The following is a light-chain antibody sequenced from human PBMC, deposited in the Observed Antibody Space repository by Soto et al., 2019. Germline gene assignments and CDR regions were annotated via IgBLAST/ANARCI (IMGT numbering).Light chain of an antibody. CDR1: QGISSR. V-gene: IGKV1-12*01. CDR2: AAS. J-gene: IGKJ4*01. CDR3: QQSNSFPLT. Sequence: DIQMTQSPSAVSASVGDRVTITCRASQGISSRLAWYQQKPGKAPNLLIYAASSLQSGVPSRFSGSGSDTDFTLTIGSLQPEDFATYYCQQSNSFPLTFGGGTKVEIK.